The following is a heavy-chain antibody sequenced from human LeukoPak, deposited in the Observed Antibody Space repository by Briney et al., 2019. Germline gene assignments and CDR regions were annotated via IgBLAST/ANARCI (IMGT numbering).Heavy chain of an antibody. CDR2: ISWNSGSI. J-gene: IGHJ4*02. CDR1: GFTFDGYA. V-gene: IGHV3-9*01. CDR3: AKEPPGYSSGSNDY. Sequence: GGSLRLCCAASGFTFDGYAMHWVRQAPGKGLEWVSGISWNSGSIGYADSVKGRFTISRDNAKNSLYLQMNSLRAEDTALYYCAKEPPGYSSGSNDYWGQGTLVTVSS. D-gene: IGHD6-19*01.